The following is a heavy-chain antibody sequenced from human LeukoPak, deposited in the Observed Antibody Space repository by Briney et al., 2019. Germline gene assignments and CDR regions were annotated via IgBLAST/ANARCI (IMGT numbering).Heavy chain of an antibody. Sequence: GGSLRLSCAASGFTFSSYGMHWVRQAPGKGLEWVAVISYDGSNKYYADSVKGRFTISRDNSKNTLYLQMNSRRAEDTAVYYCAKGDDYVWGSYRSFPFDYWGQGTLVTVSS. V-gene: IGHV3-30*18. D-gene: IGHD3-16*02. CDR3: AKGDDYVWGSYRSFPFDY. CDR1: GFTFSSYG. J-gene: IGHJ4*02. CDR2: ISYDGSNK.